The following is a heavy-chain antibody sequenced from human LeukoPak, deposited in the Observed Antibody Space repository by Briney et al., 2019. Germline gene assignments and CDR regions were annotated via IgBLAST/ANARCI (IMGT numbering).Heavy chain of an antibody. D-gene: IGHD3-10*01. Sequence: ASVKVSCKASGYTCTSYGISGVRQAPGKGLEWMGWISAYNGNTNYAQKLQGRITMNTDTSTSKAYMELRSLRSDDTAVYYCASGRSGSYVYWGQGTLVTVSS. CDR1: GYTCTSYG. J-gene: IGHJ4*02. V-gene: IGHV1-18*01. CDR3: ASGRSGSYVY. CDR2: ISAYNGNT.